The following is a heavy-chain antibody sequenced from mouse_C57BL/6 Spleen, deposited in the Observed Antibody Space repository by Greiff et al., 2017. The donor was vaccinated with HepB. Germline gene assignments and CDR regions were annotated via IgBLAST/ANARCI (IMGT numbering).Heavy chain of an antibody. CDR3: ARTPYYYGSYWYFDV. CDR1: GFTFSDYG. J-gene: IGHJ1*03. V-gene: IGHV5-17*01. Sequence: EVMLVESGGGLVKPGGSLKLSCAASGFTFSDYGMHWVRQAPEKGLEWVAYISSGSSTIYYADTVKGRFTISRDNAKNTRFLQMTSLRSEDTSMYYCARTPYYYGSYWYFDVWGTGTTVTVSS. D-gene: IGHD1-1*01. CDR2: ISSGSSTI.